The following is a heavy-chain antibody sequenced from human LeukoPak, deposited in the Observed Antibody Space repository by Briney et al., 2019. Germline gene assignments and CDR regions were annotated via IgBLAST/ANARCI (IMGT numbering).Heavy chain of an antibody. Sequence: SETLSLTCTVSGGSIGGYYWNWIRQSPEKGLECIGYIYYTGNTDYNPSLKSRVTISVDTSKNQFSLKLSSVTAADTAVYYCARDRVSRESYHRSLADAFDIWGQGTLVTVSS. D-gene: IGHD1-26*01. J-gene: IGHJ3*02. CDR3: ARDRVSRESYHRSLADAFDI. V-gene: IGHV4-59*01. CDR1: GGSIGGYY. CDR2: IYYTGNT.